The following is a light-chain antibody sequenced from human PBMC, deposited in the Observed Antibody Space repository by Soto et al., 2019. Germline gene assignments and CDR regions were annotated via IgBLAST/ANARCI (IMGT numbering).Light chain of an antibody. CDR2: AAS. CDR3: QQSYATVRT. J-gene: IGKJ4*01. V-gene: IGKV1-39*01. CDR1: QGISTF. Sequence: IHMTDAPSSLSTSVLDRVTITFRASQGISTFLNWYQQKPGKAPRLLIYAASRLQSGVPARFSGSGAETDFTLTITSLQPEDFGIYYCQQSYATVRTFGGGTKVDI.